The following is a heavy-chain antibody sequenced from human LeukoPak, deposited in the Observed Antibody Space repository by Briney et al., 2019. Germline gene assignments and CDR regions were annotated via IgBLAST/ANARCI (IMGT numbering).Heavy chain of an antibody. CDR1: GFTFSSYG. D-gene: IGHD1-1*01. CDR2: ISSDGSNK. V-gene: IGHV3-30*18. Sequence: GGSLRLSCATSGFTFSSYGMHRVRQAPGKGLERVAVISSDGSNKHYADSVKGRFTISRDNSKSTLYLQMSSLRAEDTAVYYCAKGYNWNDAYWGQGTLVTVSS. J-gene: IGHJ4*02. CDR3: AKGYNWNDAY.